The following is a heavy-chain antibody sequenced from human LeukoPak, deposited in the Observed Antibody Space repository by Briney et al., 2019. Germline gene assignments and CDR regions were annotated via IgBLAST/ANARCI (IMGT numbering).Heavy chain of an antibody. CDR1: GGSISSYY. CDR2: IYYSGST. CDR3: ARSYTVVTFRSGYYYYYMDV. D-gene: IGHD4-23*01. J-gene: IGHJ6*03. Sequence: SETLSLTCTVSGGSISSYYWSRIRQPPGKGLEWIGYIYYSGSTNYNPSLKSRVTISVDTSKNQFSLKLSSVTAADTAVYYCARSYTVVTFRSGYYYYYMDVWGKGTTVTVSS. V-gene: IGHV4-59*01.